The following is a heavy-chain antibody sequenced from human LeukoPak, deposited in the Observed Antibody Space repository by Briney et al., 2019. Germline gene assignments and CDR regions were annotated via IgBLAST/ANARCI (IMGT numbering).Heavy chain of an antibody. V-gene: IGHV4-30-2*01. CDR2: ISQSGNI. D-gene: IGHD3-22*01. CDR3: ARPPLAFYDSSGYPRVWFDP. Sequence: SETLSLTCTVSGDSISSGGYSWSWIRQPPGKGLEWIGYIYHIGYISQSGNICQNPSLKSRVTISLDTSRNQFSLELSSVTAADTAVYYCARPPLAFYDSSGYPRVWFDPWGQGTLVTVSS. J-gene: IGHJ5*02. CDR1: GDSISSGGYS.